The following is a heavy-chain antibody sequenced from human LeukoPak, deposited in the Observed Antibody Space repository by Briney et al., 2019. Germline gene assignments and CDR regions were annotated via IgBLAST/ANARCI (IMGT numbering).Heavy chain of an antibody. CDR1: GFTFSSYS. D-gene: IGHD3-3*01. Sequence: PGGSLRLSCAASGFTFSSYSMNWVRQAPGKGLEWVSYISSSSSTIYYADSVKGRFTISRDNAKNSLYLQMNSLRAEDTAVYYRARDLDRITIFGVVSRGEIDYWGQGTLVTVSS. V-gene: IGHV3-48*01. CDR2: ISSSSSTI. CDR3: ARDLDRITIFGVVSRGEIDY. J-gene: IGHJ4*02.